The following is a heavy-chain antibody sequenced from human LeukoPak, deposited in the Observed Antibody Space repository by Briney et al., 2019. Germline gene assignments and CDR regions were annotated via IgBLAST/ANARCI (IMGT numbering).Heavy chain of an antibody. CDR3: AKDSSSWYAQDFDY. CDR1: GFTFSSYG. D-gene: IGHD6-13*01. V-gene: IGHV3-30*02. Sequence: GGSLRLSCGASGFTFSSYGMHWVRQAPGKGLEWVAFIRYDGSNKYYADSVKGRFTISRDNSKNTLYLQMNSLRAEDTAVYYCAKDSSSWYAQDFDYWGQGTLVTVSS. J-gene: IGHJ4*02. CDR2: IRYDGSNK.